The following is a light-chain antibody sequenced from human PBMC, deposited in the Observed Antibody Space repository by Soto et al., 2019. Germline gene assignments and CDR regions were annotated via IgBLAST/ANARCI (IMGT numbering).Light chain of an antibody. J-gene: IGLJ2*01. CDR2: SND. Sequence: QAVVTQPPSASGTPGQRVTISCSGSSSNIGSNTVNWYHQLPGTAPKLLIYSNDQRPSGVPDRFSGSKSGTSASLAISGLQSEDEADYHCAAWDDSLKAVVFGGGTKLTVL. CDR3: AAWDDSLKAVV. CDR1: SSNIGSNT. V-gene: IGLV1-44*01.